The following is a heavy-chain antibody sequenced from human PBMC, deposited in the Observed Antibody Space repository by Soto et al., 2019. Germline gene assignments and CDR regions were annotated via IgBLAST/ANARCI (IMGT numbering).Heavy chain of an antibody. CDR3: AREDNWNYSY. D-gene: IGHD1-7*01. Sequence: XXTLSLTCAISGHSVPSNSAAWNCVRQSPSRGLEWLGRTYYRSKWYNDYAVSVKSRITINPDTSKNQFSLQLNSVTPEDTAVYYCAREDNWNYSYWGQGTLVTVSS. CDR1: GHSVPSNSAA. CDR2: TYYRSKWYN. V-gene: IGHV6-1*01. J-gene: IGHJ4*02.